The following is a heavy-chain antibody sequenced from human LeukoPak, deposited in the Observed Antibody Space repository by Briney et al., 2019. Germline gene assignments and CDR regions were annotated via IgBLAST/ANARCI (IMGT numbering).Heavy chain of an antibody. J-gene: IGHJ4*02. CDR2: ISYDGSNK. V-gene: IGHV3-30*04. Sequence: GGSLRLSCAASGFTFSSYAMHWVRQAPGKGLEWVAVISYDGSNKYYADSVKGRFTISRDNSRNTLYLQMNSLRAEDTAVYYCARDPLGTRPGFDYWGQGTLVTVSS. D-gene: IGHD1-1*01. CDR1: GFTFSSYA. CDR3: ARDPLGTRPGFDY.